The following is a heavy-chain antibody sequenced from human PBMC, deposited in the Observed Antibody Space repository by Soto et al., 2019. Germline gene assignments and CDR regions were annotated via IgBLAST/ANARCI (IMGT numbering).Heavy chain of an antibody. CDR3: GRGIDYGNYAIDY. Sequence: GGSLRLSCAASGFNFINTGMHWVRQAPGKGLEWVAVIWYDGSNMFYADSVKGRFTISRDNSKNTLFLQMNSLRGEDTAVYYCGRGIDYGNYAIDYWGQGTLVTVYS. CDR2: IWYDGSNM. V-gene: IGHV3-33*01. D-gene: IGHD4-17*01. CDR1: GFNFINTG. J-gene: IGHJ4*02.